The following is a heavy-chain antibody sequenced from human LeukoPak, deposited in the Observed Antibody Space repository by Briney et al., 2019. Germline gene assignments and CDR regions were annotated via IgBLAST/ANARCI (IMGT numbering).Heavy chain of an antibody. D-gene: IGHD3-22*01. Sequence: SVKVSCKASGGTFSSYAISWVRQAPGQGLEWMGGVIPIFGTANYAQRFQGRVTITADESTSTVYMEVSSLRSEDTAMYYCARASGDSSNYDFPKPYSYWGQGTLVTVSS. CDR3: ARASGDSSNYDFPKPYSY. CDR1: GGTFSSYA. V-gene: IGHV1-69*13. CDR2: VIPIFGTA. J-gene: IGHJ4*02.